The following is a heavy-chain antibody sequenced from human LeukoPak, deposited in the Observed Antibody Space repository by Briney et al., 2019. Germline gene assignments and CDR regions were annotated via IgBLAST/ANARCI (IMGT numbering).Heavy chain of an antibody. J-gene: IGHJ4*02. CDR1: GFTLSSYA. D-gene: IGHD2-15*01. Sequence: GGSLRLSCAASGFTLSSYAMHWVRQAPGKGLEWVAFIRYDGSNKYYADSVKGRFAISRDNSKNTLYLQMNSLRAEDTAVYYCAKDHRKYCSGGSCYSADYWGQGTLVTVSS. CDR3: AKDHRKYCSGGSCYSADY. CDR2: IRYDGSNK. V-gene: IGHV3-30*02.